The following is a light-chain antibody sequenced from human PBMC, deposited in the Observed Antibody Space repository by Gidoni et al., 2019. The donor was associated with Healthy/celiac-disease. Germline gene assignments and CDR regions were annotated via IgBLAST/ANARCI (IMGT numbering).Light chain of an antibody. CDR1: QSVSSSY. CDR2: GAS. V-gene: IGKV3-20*01. J-gene: IGKJ4*01. CDR3: QQYGSPPPLT. Sequence: EIVLTQSPGTLSLSPGERATLSCRASQSVSSSYLAWYQQKPGQAPRLLIYGASSRATGIPDRFSGSGSGTDFTLTISRLEPEDFAVYYCQQYGSPPPLTFGGXTKVEIK.